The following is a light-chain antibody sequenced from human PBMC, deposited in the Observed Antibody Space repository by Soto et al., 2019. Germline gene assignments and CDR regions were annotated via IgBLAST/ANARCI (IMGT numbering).Light chain of an antibody. CDR1: ESVASNY. V-gene: IGKV3-20*01. J-gene: IGKJ1*01. CDR3: QQYGSSPWT. CDR2: GAS. Sequence: EIGLTQSPGTLSLSPGQTATLSCRASESVASNYLAWYQQKPGQAPRLLVYGASTRATGIPDRFSGSGSGPDFTLSITRLQPEYCDVYFCQQYGSSPWTSGQGTKVEIK.